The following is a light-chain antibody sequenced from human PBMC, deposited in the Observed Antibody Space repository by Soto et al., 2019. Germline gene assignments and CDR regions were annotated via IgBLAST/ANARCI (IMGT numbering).Light chain of an antibody. J-gene: IGKJ4*02. V-gene: IGKV3-20*01. Sequence: DIVLTQSPGTLSLSPGERATLSCRASQSVRSRYLAWYQQKAGQAPRLLIYDASRRATGIPDRYSGSGSGTDFTLTISRLEPEDFAVYYCQQHGSSVTFGGGPKLEIK. CDR2: DAS. CDR1: QSVRSRY. CDR3: QQHGSSVT.